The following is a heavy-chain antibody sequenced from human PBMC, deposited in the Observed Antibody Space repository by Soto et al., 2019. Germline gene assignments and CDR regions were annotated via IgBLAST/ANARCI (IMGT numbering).Heavy chain of an antibody. CDR2: ISYDGSNK. J-gene: IGHJ4*02. D-gene: IGHD3-22*01. V-gene: IGHV3-30-3*01. CDR1: GFTFSSYA. CDR3: ARGLFGDSSGYYYADLDY. Sequence: QVQLVESGGGVVQPGRSLRLSCAASGFTFSSYAMHWVRQAPGKGLEWVAVISYDGSNKYYADSVKGRFTISRDNSKNTLYLQMNSLRAEDTAVYYCARGLFGDSSGYYYADLDYWGQGTLVTVSS.